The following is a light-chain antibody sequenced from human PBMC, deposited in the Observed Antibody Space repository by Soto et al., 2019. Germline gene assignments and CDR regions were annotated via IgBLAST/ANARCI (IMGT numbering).Light chain of an antibody. CDR1: SSDVGNYNL. V-gene: IGLV2-23*02. J-gene: IGLJ3*02. CDR3: GSYAGRSTFV. CDR2: EVS. Sequence: QLVLTQPASVSGSPGQSITISCTGTSSDVGNYNLVSWYQHHPGKAPKLMIYEVSKWPSGVSNRFSGSKSGNTASLTISGLQAEDEADYYCGSYAGRSTFVFGGGTQLTVL.